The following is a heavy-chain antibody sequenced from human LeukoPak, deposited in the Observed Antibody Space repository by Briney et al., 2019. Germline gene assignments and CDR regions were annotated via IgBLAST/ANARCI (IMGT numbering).Heavy chain of an antibody. Sequence: GESLRLSCAASGFTFSSYTINWVRQAPGKGLEWVSSISSSSDFMAYADSVRGRFAISRDNARNSLYLQMNSLRADDTGLYYCTSELGIVGGRRNDCWGQGTLVTVSS. V-gene: IGHV3-21*01. D-gene: IGHD1-26*01. CDR3: TSELGIVGGRRNDC. CDR1: GFTFSSYT. J-gene: IGHJ4*02. CDR2: ISSSSDFM.